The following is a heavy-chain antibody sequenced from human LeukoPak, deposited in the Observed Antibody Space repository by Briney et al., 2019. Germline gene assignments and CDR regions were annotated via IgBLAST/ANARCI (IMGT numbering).Heavy chain of an antibody. V-gene: IGHV3-23*01. CDR1: GLTFNNHA. D-gene: IGHD6-6*01. J-gene: IGHJ4*02. CDR3: AKDKEYSSSKFDY. CDR2: ISGSGGST. Sequence: PGGSLRLSCAASGLTFNNHAMSWVRQAPGKGLEWVSAISGSGGSTYYADSVKGRFTISRDNSKNTLYLQMNSLRAEDTAVYYCAKDKEYSSSKFDYWGQGTLVTVSS.